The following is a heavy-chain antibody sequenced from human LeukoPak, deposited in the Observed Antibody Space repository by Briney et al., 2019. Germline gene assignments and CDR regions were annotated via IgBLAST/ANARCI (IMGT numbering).Heavy chain of an antibody. D-gene: IGHD3/OR15-3a*01. V-gene: IGHV2-26*01. CDR1: GFSLSNARMG. J-gene: IGHJ2*01. Sequence: SGPTLVKPTETLTLTCTVSGFSLSNARMGVSWIRQPPGKALEWLAHIFSNDEKSYRTSLKSRLTISKDTSKSQVVLTMTNMDPVDTATYYCARRDWDWYFDLWGRGTLVTVSS. CDR2: IFSNDEK. CDR3: ARRDWDWYFDL.